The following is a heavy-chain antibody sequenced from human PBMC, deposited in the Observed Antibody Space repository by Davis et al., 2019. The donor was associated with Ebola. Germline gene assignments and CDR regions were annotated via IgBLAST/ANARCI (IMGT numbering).Heavy chain of an antibody. V-gene: IGHV1-18*01. CDR3: ARGYYGGLSHNWFDP. J-gene: IGHJ5*02. D-gene: IGHD3-10*01. Sequence: ASMKVSCKASGYTFTSYGISWVRQAPGQGLEWMGWISAYNGNTNYAQKLQGRVTMTTDTSTSTAYMELRSLRSDDTAVYYCARGYYGGLSHNWFDPWGQGTLVTVSS. CDR2: ISAYNGNT. CDR1: GYTFTSYG.